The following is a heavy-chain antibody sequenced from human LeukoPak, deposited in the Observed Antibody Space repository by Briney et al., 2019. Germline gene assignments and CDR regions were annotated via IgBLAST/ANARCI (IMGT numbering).Heavy chain of an antibody. CDR2: MNPNSGNT. CDR3: ARAEDYYDVLTGYYRQYYYYGMDV. D-gene: IGHD3-9*01. CDR1: GYTFTSYN. J-gene: IGHJ6*02. V-gene: IGHV1-8*01. Sequence: APVKVSCKASGYTFTSYNINWVRQATGQGLEWMGWMNPNSGNTGYAQKFQGRVTMTRNTSISTAYMELSSLRSEDTAVYYCARAEDYYDVLTGYYRQYYYYGMDVWGQGTTVTVSS.